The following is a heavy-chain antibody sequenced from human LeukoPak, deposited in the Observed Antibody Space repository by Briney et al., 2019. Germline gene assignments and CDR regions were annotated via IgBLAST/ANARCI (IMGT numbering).Heavy chain of an antibody. CDR2: ITGSGGNT. CDR1: GFIFSSYS. V-gene: IGHV3-23*01. Sequence: GGSLRLSCAASGFIFSSYSMSWVRQAPGKGLEWVSVITGSGGNTYYADSVKGRFTISKDNSKNTVYLQMSILRVDDTAVYYCAKAASSSWPSYYYGMDVWGQGTTVTVSS. D-gene: IGHD6-13*01. CDR3: AKAASSSWPSYYYGMDV. J-gene: IGHJ6*02.